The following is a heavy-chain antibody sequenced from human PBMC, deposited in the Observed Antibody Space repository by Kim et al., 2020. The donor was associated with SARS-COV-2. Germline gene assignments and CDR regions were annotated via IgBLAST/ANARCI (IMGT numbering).Heavy chain of an antibody. D-gene: IGHD2-21*01. CDR1: GFTFTKVW. V-gene: IGHV3-15*01. CDR2: IRSKADGGTA. CDR3: TTDYERIGGLCDGETCYPASL. Sequence: GGSLRLSCAASGFTFTKVWLSWVRQAPGKGLEWVGRIRSKADGGTADYAAPVKGSFTISRDDSKNTLNLQMNGLRAEDTAFYHCTTDYERIGGLCDGETCYPASLWGQGTLVTVSS. J-gene: IGHJ4*02.